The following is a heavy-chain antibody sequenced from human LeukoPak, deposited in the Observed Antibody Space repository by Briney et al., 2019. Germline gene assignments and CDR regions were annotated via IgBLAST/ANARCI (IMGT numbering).Heavy chain of an antibody. V-gene: IGHV4-59*01. D-gene: IGHD6-19*01. J-gene: IGHJ4*02. CDR2: IYYSGST. Sequence: SETLSLTCTVSGGSISSYYWSWIRQPPGQGLEWIGYIYYSGSTNYNPSLKSRVTISVDTSKNQFSLKLSSVTAADTAVYYCARWVHSSGWYGGHFDYWGQGTLVTVSS. CDR1: GGSISSYY. CDR3: ARWVHSSGWYGGHFDY.